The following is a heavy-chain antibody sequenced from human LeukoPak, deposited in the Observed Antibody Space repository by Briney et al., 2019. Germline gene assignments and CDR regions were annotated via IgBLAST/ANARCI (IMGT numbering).Heavy chain of an antibody. Sequence: PGGSLRLSCAASGFTFSSYEMNWVRQAPGKGLEWVSYISRSGSTIYYADSVKGRFTISRDNAKNSLYLQMNSLRAEDTAVYYCARGWFGELSFFDYWGQGTLVTVSS. J-gene: IGHJ4*02. D-gene: IGHD3-10*01. CDR2: ISRSGSTI. CDR3: ARGWFGELSFFDY. CDR1: GFTFSSYE. V-gene: IGHV3-48*03.